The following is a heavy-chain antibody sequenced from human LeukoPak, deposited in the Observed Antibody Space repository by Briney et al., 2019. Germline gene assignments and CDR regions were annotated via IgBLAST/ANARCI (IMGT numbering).Heavy chain of an antibody. CDR1: GYTFTSYD. D-gene: IGHD3-9*01. V-gene: IGHV1-8*02. CDR2: MNPNSGNT. J-gene: IGHJ3*02. CDR3: AREVDILTVTYAFDI. Sequence: ASVKVSCKGSGYTFTSYDINWVRQATGQGLEWMGWMNPNSGNTGNAQKFQGRVTMTRNTSISTAYMELSSLRSEDTAVYYCAREVDILTVTYAFDIWGQGTMVTVSS.